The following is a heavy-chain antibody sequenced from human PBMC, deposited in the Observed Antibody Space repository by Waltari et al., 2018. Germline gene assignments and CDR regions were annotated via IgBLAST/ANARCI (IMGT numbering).Heavy chain of an antibody. CDR3: ARGGGGDWEWFDP. CDR2: IYYTGST. CDR1: GGSISGFY. V-gene: IGHV4-59*01. J-gene: IGHJ5*02. D-gene: IGHD2-21*02. Sequence: QVQLPESGPSLLKPSETRSLICTVSGGSISGFYWSWVRQPPGKGLDWIGYIYYTGSTNFNPSLKSRVTMSVDTSKNQFSLKLSSVTAADMAFYYCARGGGGDWEWFDPWGQGTLVTVSS.